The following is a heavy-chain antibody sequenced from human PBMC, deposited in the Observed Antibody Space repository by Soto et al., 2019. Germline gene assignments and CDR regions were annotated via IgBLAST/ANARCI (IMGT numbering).Heavy chain of an antibody. CDR2: IYYSGST. CDR1: GGSVSSGSYY. D-gene: IGHD4-17*01. Sequence: LSLTCTVSGGSVSSGSYYWSWIRQPPGKGLEWIGYIYYSGSTNYNPSLKSRVTISVDTSKNQFSLKLSSVTAADTAVYYCAREVATVTAFDYWGQGTLVTVSS. J-gene: IGHJ4*02. CDR3: AREVATVTAFDY. V-gene: IGHV4-61*01.